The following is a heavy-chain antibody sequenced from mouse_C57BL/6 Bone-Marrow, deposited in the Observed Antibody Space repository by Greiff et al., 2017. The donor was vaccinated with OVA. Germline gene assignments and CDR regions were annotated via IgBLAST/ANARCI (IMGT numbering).Heavy chain of an antibody. J-gene: IGHJ1*03. V-gene: IGHV1-81*01. CDR3: ARLRYYGSRGYFDV. Sequence: QVQLQQSGAELARPGASVKLSCMASGYTFTSYGISWVKQRTGQGLEWIGEIYPRSGNTYYNEKFKGKATLTADKSSSTAYMELRSLTSEDSAVYFCARLRYYGSRGYFDVWGTGTTVTVSS. CDR2: IYPRSGNT. D-gene: IGHD1-1*01. CDR1: GYTFTSYG.